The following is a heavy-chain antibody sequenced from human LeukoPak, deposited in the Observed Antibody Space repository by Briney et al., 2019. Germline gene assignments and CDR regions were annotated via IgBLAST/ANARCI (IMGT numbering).Heavy chain of an antibody. CDR1: GFTFSSYS. Sequence: GGSLRLSCAASGFTFSSYSMNWVRQAPGKGLEWVSSISSSSSYLYYADSVKGRFTISRDNAKNSLYLQMNSLRAEDTAVYSCARGNRLGLDETWELLSEPGTPHWYFDLWGRGTLVTVSS. CDR2: ISSSSSYL. J-gene: IGHJ2*01. CDR3: ARGNRLGLDETWELLSEPGTPHWYFDL. V-gene: IGHV3-21*01. D-gene: IGHD1-26*01.